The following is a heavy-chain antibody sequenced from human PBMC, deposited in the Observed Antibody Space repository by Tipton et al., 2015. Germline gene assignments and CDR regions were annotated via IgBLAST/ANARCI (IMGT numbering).Heavy chain of an antibody. Sequence: PSGKGLEWIGYISYTENTHNNPSLKSRVTISLDTSKSQFSLKLTSVTAADTAMYYCARARGRHGGLLDSWGQGTLVIVSS. CDR2: ISYTENT. CDR3: ARARGRHGGLLDS. V-gene: IGHV4-59*13. D-gene: IGHD4-23*01. J-gene: IGHJ4*02.